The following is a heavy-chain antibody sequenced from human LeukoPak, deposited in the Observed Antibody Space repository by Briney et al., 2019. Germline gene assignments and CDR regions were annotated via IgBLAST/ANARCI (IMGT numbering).Heavy chain of an antibody. Sequence: ASVTVSCKASGYTFTGYYMHWVRQAPGQGLEWMGWINPNSGGTNYAQKFQGRVTMTRDTSISTAYMELSRLRSDDTAVYYCARGCSGGSCYNQADYWGQGTLVTVSS. V-gene: IGHV1-2*02. CDR3: ARGCSGGSCYNQADY. CDR1: GYTFTGYY. D-gene: IGHD2-15*01. CDR2: INPNSGGT. J-gene: IGHJ4*02.